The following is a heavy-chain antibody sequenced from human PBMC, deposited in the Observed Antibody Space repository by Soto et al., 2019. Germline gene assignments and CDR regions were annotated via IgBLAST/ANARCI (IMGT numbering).Heavy chain of an antibody. CDR1: GVSISSGGYY. D-gene: IGHD5-12*01. CDR2: IYYSGST. V-gene: IGHV4-31*03. J-gene: IGHJ6*03. CDR3: ARDLGGYSGYDLVGPAYYYYYMDV. Sequence: PSETLSLTCTVSGVSISSGGYYWSWIRQHPGKGLEWIGYIYYSGSTYYNPSLKSRVTISVDTSKNQFSLKLSSVTAADTAVYYCARDLGGYSGYDLVGPAYYYYYMDVWGKGTTVTVSS.